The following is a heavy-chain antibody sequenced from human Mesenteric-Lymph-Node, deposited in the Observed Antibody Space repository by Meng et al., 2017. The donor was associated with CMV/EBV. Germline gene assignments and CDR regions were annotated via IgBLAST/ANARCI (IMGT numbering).Heavy chain of an antibody. CDR3: ARTGRGSLRYFDL. V-gene: IGHV7-4-1*02. J-gene: IGHJ4*02. CDR1: GYTFTSYA. D-gene: IGHD3-9*01. CDR2: INTNTGNP. Sequence: KASGYTFTSYAMNGVRQAPGQGLEWMGWINTNTGNPTYAKDFTGRFVFSLDTSVSTAYLQISSLKAEDTAVYYCARTGRGSLRYFDLWGQGTLVTVSS.